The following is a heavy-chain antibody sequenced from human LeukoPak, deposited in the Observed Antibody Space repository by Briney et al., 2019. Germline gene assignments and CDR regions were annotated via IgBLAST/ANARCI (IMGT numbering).Heavy chain of an antibody. CDR1: GFTFSSYS. J-gene: IGHJ4*02. CDR2: ISSSSSYI. CDR3: ARDRGMAPTSGDY. V-gene: IGHV3-21*01. D-gene: IGHD5-24*01. Sequence: GGSLRLSCAASGFTFSSYSMNWVRQAPGKGLEWVSSISSSSSYIYYADSVKGRLTISRDNAKNSLYLQMNSLRAEDTAVYYCARDRGMAPTSGDYWGQGTLVTVSS.